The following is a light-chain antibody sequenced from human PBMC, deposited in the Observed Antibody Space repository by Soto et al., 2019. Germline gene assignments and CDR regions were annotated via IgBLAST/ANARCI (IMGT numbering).Light chain of an antibody. V-gene: IGKV1-27*01. CDR3: QKYSSVIT. CDR2: AAS. J-gene: IGKJ5*01. Sequence: DIRMTQSPSSLSASVGDRVTITCRASQGISNFLAWYQQKPGKVPKLLISAASTLQSGVPSRFSGSGSGTDFTLTITILQPEDVATYYCQKYSSVITFGQGTRLEMK. CDR1: QGISNF.